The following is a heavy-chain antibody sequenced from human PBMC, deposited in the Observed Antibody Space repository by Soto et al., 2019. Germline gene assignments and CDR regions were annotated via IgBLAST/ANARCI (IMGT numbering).Heavy chain of an antibody. D-gene: IGHD1-1*01. J-gene: IGHJ3*02. V-gene: IGHV5-10-1*01. Sequence: GESLKISCKGSGYSFTSYWISWVRQMPGKGLEWMGRIDPSDSYTNYSPSFQGHVTISADKSISTAYLQWSSLKASDAAMYYCARHRVPEAAFDIWGQGTMVTVSS. CDR2: IDPSDSYT. CDR3: ARHRVPEAAFDI. CDR1: GYSFTSYW.